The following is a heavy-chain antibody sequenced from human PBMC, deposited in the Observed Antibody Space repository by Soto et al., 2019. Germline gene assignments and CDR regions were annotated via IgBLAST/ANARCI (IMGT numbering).Heavy chain of an antibody. D-gene: IGHD2-21*02. CDR2: INPSGGST. J-gene: IGHJ6*02. V-gene: IGHV1-46*01. Sequence: ASVKVSCTASGYTFTSYYMHWVRQAPGQGLEWMGIINPSGGSTSYSPSFQGQVTISADKSINTAYLQWSSLKASDTAMYYCARHLNCGGACLYGLDVWGQGTTVTVSS. CDR3: ARHLNCGGACLYGLDV. CDR1: GYTFTSYY.